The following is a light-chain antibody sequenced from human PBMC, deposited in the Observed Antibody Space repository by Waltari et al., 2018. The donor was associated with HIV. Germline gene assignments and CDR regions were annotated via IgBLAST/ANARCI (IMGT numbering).Light chain of an antibody. CDR1: SSDVGGFDY. CDR2: EVN. J-gene: IGLJ2*01. Sequence: QSALTQPPSASGSPGQSVTISCTGTSSDVGGFDYVSWYHQQPPKAPKLILYEVNRRPSGVPDRFSGCKSGNTASLTVSGLQPEDEGDDYCSSYKDANDVVFGGGTKLTVL. V-gene: IGLV2-8*01. CDR3: SSYKDANDVV.